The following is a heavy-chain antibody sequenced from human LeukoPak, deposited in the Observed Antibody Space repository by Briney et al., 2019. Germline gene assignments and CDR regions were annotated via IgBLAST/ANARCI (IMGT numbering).Heavy chain of an antibody. CDR2: INAGNGNT. D-gene: IGHD6-13*01. Sequence: GASVRVSCKASGYTFINFAINWGRQAPGQRPEWMGWINAGNGNTKYSQKFQGRVTITRDTSASTAYMESSSLTSEDTAVYYCARGPRAAADDYWGQGTLVIVSS. J-gene: IGHJ4*02. CDR1: GYTFINFA. CDR3: ARGPRAAADDY. V-gene: IGHV1-3*01.